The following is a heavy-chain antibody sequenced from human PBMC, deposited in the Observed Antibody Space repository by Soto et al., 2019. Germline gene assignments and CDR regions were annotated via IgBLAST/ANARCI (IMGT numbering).Heavy chain of an antibody. CDR2: FYYTGGT. CDR1: GASISSSRSY. Sequence: SETLSLTCTVSGASISSSRSYWGWVRQPPGKGLEWIVSFYYTGGTYSTYYNPSLKSRVTISVDTSKSQFSLNLRSVTAADTAVYYCACERPNASGFYFDSWGQGTLVTVSS. CDR3: ACERPNASGFYFDS. V-gene: IGHV4-39*01. J-gene: IGHJ4*02. D-gene: IGHD3-22*01.